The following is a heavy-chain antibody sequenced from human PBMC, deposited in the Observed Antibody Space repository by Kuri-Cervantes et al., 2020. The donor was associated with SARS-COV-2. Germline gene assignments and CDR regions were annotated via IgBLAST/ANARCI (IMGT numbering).Heavy chain of an antibody. Sequence: SETLSLTCTVSSGSISSYYWSWIRQPAGKGLEWIGRIHSSGSTNYNPSLESRLNMSVDTSKNQFSLRLNSVTAADTAVYYCAREVTDWGQGTLVTVSS. CDR1: SGSISSYY. D-gene: IGHD2-21*02. CDR3: AREVTD. J-gene: IGHJ4*02. CDR2: IHSSGST. V-gene: IGHV4-4*07.